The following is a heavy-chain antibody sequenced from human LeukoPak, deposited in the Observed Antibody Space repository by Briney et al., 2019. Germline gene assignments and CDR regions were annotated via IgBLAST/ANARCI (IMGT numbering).Heavy chain of an antibody. V-gene: IGHV4-34*01. Sequence: SETLSLTCAVYGGSFSGYYWSWIRQPPGKGLEWIGEINHSGSTNYNPSLKSRVTISVDTSKNQFSLKLCSVTAADTAVYYCARGSGGYNSWWGSWGQGTLVTVSS. CDR2: INHSGST. J-gene: IGHJ4*02. CDR3: ARGSGGYNSWWGS. CDR1: GGSFSGYY. D-gene: IGHD5-24*01.